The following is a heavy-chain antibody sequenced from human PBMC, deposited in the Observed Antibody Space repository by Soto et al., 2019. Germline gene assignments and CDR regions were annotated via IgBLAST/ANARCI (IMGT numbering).Heavy chain of an antibody. V-gene: IGHV2-5*02. J-gene: IGHJ4*02. Sequence: QITLKESGPPLVKPTETLTLTCTFSGFSLSTSAAAVGWIRQPPGKALEWLVLIYGDDDKRFSPSLRSRLTITKDTSKNLVVLTMTNMDPVDTAAYYCAHKRDLFFDYWGQGTPVTVSS. CDR2: IYGDDDK. D-gene: IGHD3-10*01. CDR3: AHKRDLFFDY. CDR1: GFSLSTSAAA.